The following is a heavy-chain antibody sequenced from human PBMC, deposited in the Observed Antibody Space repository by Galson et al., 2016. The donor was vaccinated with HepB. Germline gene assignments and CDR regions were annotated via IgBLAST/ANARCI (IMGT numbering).Heavy chain of an antibody. J-gene: IGHJ4*02. CDR2: INADGSWR. CDR1: GFSFSNSW. CDR3: AREPAFGALDY. Sequence: SLRLSCAVSGFSFSNSWMTWVRQTPEKGLEWVADINADGSWRAYMDSVKGRFTISRDNVNNLLYLQMSGLRVEDTAVYFCAREPAFGALDYWGQGARVTGSS. V-gene: IGHV3-7*01. D-gene: IGHD3-10*01.